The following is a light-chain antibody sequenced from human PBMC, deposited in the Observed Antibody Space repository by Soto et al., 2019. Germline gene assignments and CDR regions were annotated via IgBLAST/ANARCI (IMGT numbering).Light chain of an antibody. J-gene: IGKJ1*01. CDR3: QHYGSSRT. V-gene: IGKV3-20*01. CDR1: QSVSSSY. CDR2: DAS. Sequence: EIVLTQSPGTLSLSPGERVTLSCRASQSVSSSYLAWYQQKLGQAPRLLIYDASSRAAGIPDRFSGSGSGTDFTLTISRLEPEDFAVYYCQHYGSSRTFGQGTKVDIK.